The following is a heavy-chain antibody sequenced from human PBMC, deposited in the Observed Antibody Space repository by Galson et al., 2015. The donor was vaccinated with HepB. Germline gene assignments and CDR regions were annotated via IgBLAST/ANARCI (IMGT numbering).Heavy chain of an antibody. CDR2: INAGNGNT. V-gene: IGHV1-3*01. CDR1: GYTFTSYA. CDR3: ARGSRVLLWFGELFPLDY. Sequence: SVKVSCKASGYTFTSYAMHWVRQAPGQRLEWMGWINAGNGNTKYSQKFQGRVTITRDTSASTAYMELSSLRSEDTAVYCCARGSRVLLWFGELFPLDYWGQGTLVTVSS. J-gene: IGHJ4*02. D-gene: IGHD3-10*01.